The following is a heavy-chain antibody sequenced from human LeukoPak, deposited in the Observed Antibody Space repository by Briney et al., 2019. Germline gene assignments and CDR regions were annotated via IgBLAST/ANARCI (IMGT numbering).Heavy chain of an antibody. CDR3: ASFLSYYYGLDV. CDR2: IYSGGTT. J-gene: IGHJ6*02. Sequence: PGGALRLSCAASGFTVSSNYMSWVRQAPGKGLEWVSVIYSGGTTNYADSVKGRCTISRDNSKNTLYLQVNSLRAEDTAIYFCASFLSYYYGLDVWGQGTTVTVSS. CDR1: GFTVSSNY. V-gene: IGHV3-66*01.